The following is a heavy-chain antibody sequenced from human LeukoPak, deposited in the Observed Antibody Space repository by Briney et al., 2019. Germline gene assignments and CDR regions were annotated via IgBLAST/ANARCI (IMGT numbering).Heavy chain of an antibody. V-gene: IGHV1-69*13. D-gene: IGHD2-2*01. CDR3: ARSIGTRGYYYYYMDV. J-gene: IGHJ6*03. CDR1: GGTFSSYA. Sequence: SVKVSCKASGGTFSSYAISWVRQAPRQGLEWMGGIIPIFGTANYAQKFQGRVTITADESTSTAYMELSSLRSEDTAVYYCARSIGTRGYYYYYMDVWGKGTTVTVSS. CDR2: IIPIFGTA.